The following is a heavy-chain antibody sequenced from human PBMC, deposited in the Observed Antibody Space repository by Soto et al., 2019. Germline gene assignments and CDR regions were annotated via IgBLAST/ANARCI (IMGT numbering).Heavy chain of an antibody. CDR1: GFTFSSYG. CDR2: IWYEGTNK. J-gene: IGHJ2*01. Sequence: QVQLVESGGGVVQPGRSLRLSCATSGFTFSSYGMHWVRQGPGKGLEWVAVIWYEGTNKYYADSVNGRFTISRDDSKNALSLQMNSLRAEATAVYYCARGRMPTVTTWGDWYLDLWGRGTLVTVSS. V-gene: IGHV3-33*01. D-gene: IGHD4-17*01. CDR3: ARGRMPTVTTWGDWYLDL.